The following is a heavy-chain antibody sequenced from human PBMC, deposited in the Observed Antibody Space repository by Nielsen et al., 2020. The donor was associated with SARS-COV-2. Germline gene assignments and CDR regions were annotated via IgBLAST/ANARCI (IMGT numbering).Heavy chain of an antibody. V-gene: IGHV3-33*04. Sequence: GESLKISCAASGLTFTTHAMHWVRQAPGKGLEWVAMIWRGGNYKFYADSVRGRFTISRDDSKNMVSLQMESLRVEDTALYYCTRDPPDSGWALDYWGQGIPVTVSS. CDR3: TRDPPDSGWALDY. CDR1: GLTFTTHA. CDR2: IWRGGNYK. D-gene: IGHD6-19*01. J-gene: IGHJ4*02.